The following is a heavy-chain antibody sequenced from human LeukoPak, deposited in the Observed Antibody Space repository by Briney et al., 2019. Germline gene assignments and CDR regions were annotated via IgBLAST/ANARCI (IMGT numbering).Heavy chain of an antibody. CDR1: GFTFSSYS. V-gene: IGHV3-21*01. J-gene: IGHJ4*02. CDR2: ISSSSSYI. D-gene: IGHD2-15*01. CDR3: ARLPQGVAATTLDY. Sequence: GGSLRLSCAASGFTFSSYSMNWVRQAPGKGLEWVSSISSSSSYIYYADSVKGRFTISRDNAKNSLYPQMNSLRAEDTAVYYCARLPQGVAATTLDYWGQGSLVTVSS.